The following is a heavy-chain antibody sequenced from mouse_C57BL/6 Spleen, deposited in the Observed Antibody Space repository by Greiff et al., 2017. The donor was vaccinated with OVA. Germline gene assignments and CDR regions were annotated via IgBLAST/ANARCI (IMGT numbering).Heavy chain of an antibody. Sequence: VQLQQSGAELVKPGASVKLSCTASGFNIKDYYMHWVKQRTEQGLEWIGRIDPEDGETKYAPKFPGKATITADTSSNTAYLQLSSLTSEDTAVYYCARDGYPYAMDYWGQGTSVTVSS. CDR1: GFNIKDYY. CDR2: IDPEDGET. V-gene: IGHV14-2*01. CDR3: ARDGYPYAMDY. D-gene: IGHD2-3*01. J-gene: IGHJ4*01.